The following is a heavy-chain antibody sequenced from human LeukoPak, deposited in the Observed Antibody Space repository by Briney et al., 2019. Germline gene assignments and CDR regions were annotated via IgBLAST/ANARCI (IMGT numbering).Heavy chain of an antibody. Sequence: SETLSLTCTVSGGSISSYYWSWIRQPAGKGLEWIGRIYTSGSTNYNPSLKSRVTMSVDTSKNQFSLKLSSVTAADTAVYYCARDNNYYGSGSYHDYWGQGTLVTVSS. CDR3: ARDNNYYGSGSYHDY. D-gene: IGHD3-10*01. J-gene: IGHJ4*02. CDR2: IYTSGST. CDR1: GGSISSYY. V-gene: IGHV4-4*07.